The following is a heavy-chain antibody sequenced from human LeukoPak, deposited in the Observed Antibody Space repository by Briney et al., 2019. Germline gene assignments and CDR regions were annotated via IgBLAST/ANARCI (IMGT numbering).Heavy chain of an antibody. CDR2: INSDGSST. Sequence: GGSLRLSCAASGFIFPTYWMHWVRQAQGKGLVWVSRINSDGSSTDYADSVKGRFTISRDNARNTLYLQMNSLRAEDTAVYYCARDAYYYEKWGQGTLVTVSS. J-gene: IGHJ4*02. CDR3: ARDAYYYEK. V-gene: IGHV3-74*01. CDR1: GFIFPTYW. D-gene: IGHD3-22*01.